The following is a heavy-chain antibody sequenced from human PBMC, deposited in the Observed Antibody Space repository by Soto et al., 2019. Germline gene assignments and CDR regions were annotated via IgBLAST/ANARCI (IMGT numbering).Heavy chain of an antibody. D-gene: IGHD3-10*01. J-gene: IGHJ5*02. CDR1: GGSIRSGDYY. CDR2: IYYSGST. Sequence: QVQLQESGPGLVKPSQTLSLTCTVSGGSIRSGDYYWSWIRQPPGNGLEWIGYIYYSGSTYYNPSLKSRVTISVDTSKNQFSLKLSSVTAADTAVYYCARGPNYYNSARGWFDPWGQGTLVTVSS. CDR3: ARGPNYYNSARGWFDP. V-gene: IGHV4-30-4*01.